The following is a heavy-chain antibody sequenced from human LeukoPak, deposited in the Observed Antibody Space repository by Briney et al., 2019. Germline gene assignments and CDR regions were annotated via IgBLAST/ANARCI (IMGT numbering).Heavy chain of an antibody. Sequence: PRRSLRLSCEVSGFTFTSNAMSWVRQAPGKGLEWVSAISGSGGSTYYADSVKGRFTISRDNSKNTPYLQMNSLRAEAAAVYYCAKPSMIVVVITRFDYWGRGTRVTVSA. V-gene: IGHV3-23*01. CDR3: AKPSMIVVVITRFDY. CDR1: GFTFTSNA. D-gene: IGHD3-22*01. CDR2: ISGSGGST. J-gene: IGHJ4*02.